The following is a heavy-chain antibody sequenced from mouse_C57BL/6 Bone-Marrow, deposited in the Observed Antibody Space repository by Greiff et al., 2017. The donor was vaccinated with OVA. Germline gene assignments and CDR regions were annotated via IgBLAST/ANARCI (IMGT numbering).Heavy chain of an antibody. CDR1: GYTFTSYW. Sequence: VQLQQPGAELVKPGASVKLSCKASGYTFTSYWMHWVKQRPGRGLEWIGRIDPNSGGTKYNEKFKSKATLTVDKPSSTAYMQLSSLTSEDSAVYYCANPYYYGSSYGYFDVWGTGTTVTVSS. J-gene: IGHJ1*03. V-gene: IGHV1-72*01. CDR2: IDPNSGGT. CDR3: ANPYYYGSSYGYFDV. D-gene: IGHD1-1*01.